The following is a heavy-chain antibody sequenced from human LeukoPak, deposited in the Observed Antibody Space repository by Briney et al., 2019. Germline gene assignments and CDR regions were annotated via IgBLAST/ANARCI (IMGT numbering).Heavy chain of an antibody. CDR1: GFTFSNYA. Sequence: GGSLRLSCAASGFTFSNYAMSWVRQGPGKGLEWVSAISSGAGTTGYTDSEKGRFTRSRVKSKSSIYLQMNSLRAEDTAIYYCAKDLEQSYSGWSASYDAWGQGTLVTVSS. J-gene: IGHJ5*02. D-gene: IGHD6-19*01. CDR2: ISSGAGTT. CDR3: AKDLEQSYSGWSASYDA. V-gene: IGHV3-23*01.